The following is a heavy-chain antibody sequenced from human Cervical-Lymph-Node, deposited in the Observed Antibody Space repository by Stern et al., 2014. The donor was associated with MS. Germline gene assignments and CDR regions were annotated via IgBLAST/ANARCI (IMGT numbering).Heavy chain of an antibody. CDR2: IWHDGSKT. Sequence: VQSGRSLRLSCIASGFTFSHYGMHWVRQAPGKGLGWVATIWHDGSKTYYADSVRGRFTISRDNSKNTLSLQMNSLRVDDTAVYYCVRDWSSNAYKSEDYWGQGTLVTVSS. J-gene: IGHJ4*02. V-gene: IGHV3-33*01. CDR1: GFTFSHYG. D-gene: IGHD4-11*01. CDR3: VRDWSSNAYKSEDY.